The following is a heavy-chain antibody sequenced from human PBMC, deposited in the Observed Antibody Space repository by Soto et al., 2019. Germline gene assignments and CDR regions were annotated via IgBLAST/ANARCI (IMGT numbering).Heavy chain of an antibody. J-gene: IGHJ4*02. CDR3: ARDLAGYYFDY. CDR2: IWYDGSNK. Sequence: QVQLVESGGGVVQPGRSLRLSCAASGFTFSSYGMHWVRQAPGKGLEWVAVIWYDGSNKYYADSVKGRFTISRDNSKNTLYLQMNSLRAEVTAVYYCARDLAGYYFDYWGQGTLVTVSS. CDR1: GFTFSSYG. D-gene: IGHD6-25*01. V-gene: IGHV3-33*01.